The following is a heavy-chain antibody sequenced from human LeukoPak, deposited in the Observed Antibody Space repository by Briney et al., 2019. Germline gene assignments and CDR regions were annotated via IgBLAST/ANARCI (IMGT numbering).Heavy chain of an antibody. CDR3: ATDSYSNVWYY. D-gene: IGHD6-13*01. CDR1: GGSLSGWH. J-gene: IGHJ4*02. Sequence: SETLSLTCAGYGGSLSGWHWSWIRQPPGKGLEWIWGISHGGRTNSTPYLKSRLTISLDTSKNQFSLNLNSVTAADTALYYCATDSYSNVWYYWGQGTLVTVSS. CDR2: ISHGGRT. V-gene: IGHV4-34*01.